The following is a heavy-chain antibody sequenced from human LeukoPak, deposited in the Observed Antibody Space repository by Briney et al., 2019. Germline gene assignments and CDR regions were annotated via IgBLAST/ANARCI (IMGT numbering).Heavy chain of an antibody. Sequence: SETLSLTCAVYGGSSSAYYWSWIRQPPGKGLEWIGEINHSGSTNYNPSLKSRVTISVDTSKNQFSLKLSSVTAADTAVYYYASSGAGDSSGYHNWFDPWGQGTLVSVS. CDR1: GGSSSAYY. CDR3: ASSGAGDSSGYHNWFDP. D-gene: IGHD3-22*01. J-gene: IGHJ5*02. V-gene: IGHV4-34*01. CDR2: INHSGST.